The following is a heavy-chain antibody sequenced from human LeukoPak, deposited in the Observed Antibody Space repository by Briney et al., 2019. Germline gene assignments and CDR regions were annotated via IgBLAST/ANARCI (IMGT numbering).Heavy chain of an antibody. D-gene: IGHD3-22*01. Sequence: GASVKVSFKASGYTFISYGISWVRQVPGQGLEWMGWISANNGNTNYGKKVQGRVTMTTDTSTSTAYMELRSLRSDDTAVYYCARDPSGDVVVITGDAFDVWGQGTMVTVSS. J-gene: IGHJ3*01. CDR3: ARDPSGDVVVITGDAFDV. CDR2: ISANNGNT. V-gene: IGHV1-18*01. CDR1: GYTFISYG.